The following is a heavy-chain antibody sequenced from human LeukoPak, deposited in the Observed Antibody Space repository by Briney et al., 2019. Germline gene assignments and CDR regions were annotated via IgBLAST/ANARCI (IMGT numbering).Heavy chain of an antibody. CDR1: GFTFSSYS. CDR3: ARGNYDSSGYLPNIDY. D-gene: IGHD3-22*01. Sequence: GGSLRLSCAASGFTFSSYSMNWVRQAPGKGLEWVSSISGSSSYIYYADSVKGRFTISRDNAKNSLYLQMNSLRAEDTAVYYCARGNYDSSGYLPNIDYWGQGTLVTVSS. V-gene: IGHV3-21*01. J-gene: IGHJ4*02. CDR2: ISGSSSYI.